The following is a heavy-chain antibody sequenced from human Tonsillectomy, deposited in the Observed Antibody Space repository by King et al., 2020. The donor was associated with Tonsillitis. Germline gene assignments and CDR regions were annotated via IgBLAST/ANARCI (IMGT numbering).Heavy chain of an antibody. J-gene: IGHJ4*02. CDR3: ARDYDWAFDY. CDR1: GFTFSSYT. Sequence: VQLVESGGGLVQPGGSLRLSCAASGFTFSSYTMSWVRQAPGKGLEWISYIGFRGAIYSPDSVKGRFTISRDNAKNSLYLQMNSLRDEDTAVYYCARDYDWAFDYWGRGTLVTVAS. CDR2: IGFRGAI. D-gene: IGHD3-9*01. V-gene: IGHV3-48*02.